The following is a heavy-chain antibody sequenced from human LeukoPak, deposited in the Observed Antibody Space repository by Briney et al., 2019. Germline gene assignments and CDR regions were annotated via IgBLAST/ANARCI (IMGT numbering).Heavy chain of an antibody. CDR2: INPNSGGT. V-gene: IGHV1-2*02. CDR3: ARDRSYGDYDYYYGMDV. J-gene: IGHJ6*02. D-gene: IGHD4-17*01. CDR1: GYTFTGYY. Sequence: GASVKVSCKASGYTFTGYYMHWVRQAPGQGLEWMGWINPNSGGTNYAQKFQGRVTMTRDTSISTAYMELSRLRSDDTAVYYCARDRSYGDYDYYYGMDVWGQGTTVTVSS.